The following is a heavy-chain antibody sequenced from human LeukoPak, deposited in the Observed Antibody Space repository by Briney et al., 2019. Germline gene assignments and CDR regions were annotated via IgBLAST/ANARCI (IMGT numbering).Heavy chain of an antibody. V-gene: IGHV4-30-4*07. CDR3: ARGRYDILTGYSDPPGY. J-gene: IGHJ4*02. CDR2: IYNSGNT. Sequence: SETLSLTCAVSGGSISSGDYSWSWIRQPPGEGLEWIGFIYNSGNTYYNPSLKSRVTISVDTSKNQFSLKLSSVTAADTAMYYCARGRYDILTGYSDPPGYWGQGTLVTVSS. D-gene: IGHD3-9*01. CDR1: GGSISSGDYS.